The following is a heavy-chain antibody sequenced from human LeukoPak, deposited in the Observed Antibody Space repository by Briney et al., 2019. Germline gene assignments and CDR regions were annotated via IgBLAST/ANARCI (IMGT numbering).Heavy chain of an antibody. V-gene: IGHV3-23*01. CDR2: ISGSGGST. Sequence: GGSLRLSCAASGFTFSSYAMSWVRQAPGKGLEWVSAISGSGGSTYYVDSVKGRFTISRDNSKNTLYLQMNSLRAEDTAVYYCAKRLYDSSGYYPFDYWGQGTLVTVSS. J-gene: IGHJ4*02. D-gene: IGHD3-22*01. CDR3: AKRLYDSSGYYPFDY. CDR1: GFTFSSYA.